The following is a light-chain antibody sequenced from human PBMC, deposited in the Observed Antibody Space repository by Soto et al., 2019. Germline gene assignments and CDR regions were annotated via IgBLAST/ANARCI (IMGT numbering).Light chain of an antibody. Sequence: EIVLTQSPGTLSLSPGERATLSCRTSQSVTSSYLAWYQQKPGQAPRLLIYGASSRATGIPDRFSGSGSGTHFTLTISRLEPEDFAVYYCQQYGSLPITFGQGTRLEIK. CDR2: GAS. J-gene: IGKJ5*01. V-gene: IGKV3-20*01. CDR3: QQYGSLPIT. CDR1: QSVTSSY.